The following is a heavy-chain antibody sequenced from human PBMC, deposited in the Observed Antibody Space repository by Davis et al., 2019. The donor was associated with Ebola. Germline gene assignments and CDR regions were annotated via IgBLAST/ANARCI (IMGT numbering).Heavy chain of an antibody. CDR3: ARGRNGGWDFDY. Sequence: AASVKVSCKASGYTFNSHGISWGRQAPGQGLEWMAWISAYNGHTNYAQKFQGRLTLTTDTSTSTVYMELRSLTSDDTAEYCCARGRNGGWDFDYWGQGTRVTVSS. CDR2: ISAYNGHT. V-gene: IGHV1-18*01. J-gene: IGHJ4*02. CDR1: GYTFNSHG. D-gene: IGHD6-19*01.